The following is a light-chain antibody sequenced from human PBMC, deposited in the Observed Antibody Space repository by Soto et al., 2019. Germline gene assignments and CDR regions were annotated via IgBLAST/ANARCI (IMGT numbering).Light chain of an antibody. CDR2: SAS. V-gene: IGKV3-20*01. Sequence: EIVLTLSPGTLSLSPGERATLSCRASQNISTNVALYQQKPGQAPRLLLLSASSRLSDIPARFSGSGSGKEFTLTISRLEPEDFAVYYCQQYGSSSWTFGQGTKVDIK. CDR1: QNISTN. J-gene: IGKJ1*01. CDR3: QQYGSSSWT.